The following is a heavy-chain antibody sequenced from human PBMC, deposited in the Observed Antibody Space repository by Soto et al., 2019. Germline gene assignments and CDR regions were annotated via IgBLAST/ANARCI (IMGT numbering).Heavy chain of an antibody. J-gene: IGHJ6*02. CDR3: ARVPDV. V-gene: IGHV4-30-2*01. CDR2: IYHSGST. Sequence: QLQLQESGSGLVKPSQTLSLTCAVSGGSISSGGYSWSWMRQPPGKGLEWIGYIYHSGSTYYNPSPXSXXTISVDRSKNPFSLKLSSVTAADTAVYYCARVPDVWGQGTTVTVSS. CDR1: GGSISSGGYS.